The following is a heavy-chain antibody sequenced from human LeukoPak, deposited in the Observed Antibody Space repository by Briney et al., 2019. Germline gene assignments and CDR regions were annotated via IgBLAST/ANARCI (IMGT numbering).Heavy chain of an antibody. CDR1: GGTFSSYA. V-gene: IGHV1-69*06. CDR3: ARDLEDYDSSGPFDY. D-gene: IGHD3-22*01. CDR2: IIPIFGTA. J-gene: IGHJ4*02. Sequence: SVKVSCKASGGTFSSYAISWVRQAPGQGLEWMGGIIPIFGTANYAQKFQGRVTITADKSTSTAYMELSSLRSEDTAVYYCARDLEDYDSSGPFDYWGQGTLVTVSS.